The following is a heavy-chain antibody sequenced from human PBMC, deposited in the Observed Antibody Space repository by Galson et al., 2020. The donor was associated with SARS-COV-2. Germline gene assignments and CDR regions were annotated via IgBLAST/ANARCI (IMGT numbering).Heavy chain of an antibody. CDR1: GASISSSHW. V-gene: IGHV4-4*02. CDR3: ARETVIEDSSGYYTHSMDY. D-gene: IGHD3-22*01. J-gene: IGHJ4*02. Sequence: SETLSLTCAVSGASISSSHWWSWVRQTPDKGLEWIGEIHHSGSSNYNPSLKSRIIMSVDKSKNQFSLKMSTVTAADSAVYYCARETVIEDSSGYYTHSMDYWGRGILVTVSS. CDR2: IHHSGSS.